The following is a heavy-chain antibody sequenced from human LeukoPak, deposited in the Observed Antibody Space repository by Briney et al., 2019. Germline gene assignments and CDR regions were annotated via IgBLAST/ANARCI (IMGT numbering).Heavy chain of an antibody. CDR3: ARGNFDLLSYLFDP. CDR1: GFTFSSYW. Sequence: GGSLRLSCAASGFTFSSYWMSWVRQAPGKGLEWVANIKQDGSEKYYVDSVKGRFTISRDNAKNSLYLQMNSLIGEDTAVYYCARGNFDLLSYLFDPWGQGTLVTVSS. J-gene: IGHJ5*02. CDR2: IKQDGSEK. V-gene: IGHV3-7*01. D-gene: IGHD3-9*01.